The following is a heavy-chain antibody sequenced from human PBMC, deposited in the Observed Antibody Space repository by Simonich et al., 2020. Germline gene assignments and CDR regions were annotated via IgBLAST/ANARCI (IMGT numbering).Heavy chain of an antibody. D-gene: IGHD1-1*01. CDR3: ARDPGLTGTTSWFDP. J-gene: IGHJ5*02. CDR1: GYSISSGYY. Sequence: QVQLQESGPGLVKPSETLSLTCAVSGYSISSGYYWGWIRQPPGKGLGWIGSIYHSGGTYYTPALKSRITISVDTSKNQFSLKRSSVTAADTAVYYCARDPGLTGTTSWFDPWGQGTLVTVSS. V-gene: IGHV4-38-2*02. CDR2: IYHSGGT.